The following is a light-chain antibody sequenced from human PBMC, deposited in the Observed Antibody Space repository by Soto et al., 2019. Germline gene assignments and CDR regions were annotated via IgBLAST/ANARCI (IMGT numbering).Light chain of an antibody. Sequence: ALQLTQTPSSLSASVGDRVSMTCRASQVIRSALAWYQQKPGNPPELLIYDASTLEVGVPSRFSGSGSVTHFTLTISNVQPEDFATYYCQQFHSSAIAFGQGTRLEIK. J-gene: IGKJ5*01. CDR1: QVIRSA. V-gene: IGKV1-13*02. CDR3: QQFHSSAIA. CDR2: DAS.